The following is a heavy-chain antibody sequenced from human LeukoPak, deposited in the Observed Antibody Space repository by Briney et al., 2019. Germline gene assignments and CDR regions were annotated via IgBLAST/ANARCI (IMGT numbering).Heavy chain of an antibody. V-gene: IGHV3-53*01. D-gene: IGHD6-19*01. CDR1: GFTVSSKY. J-gene: IGHJ4*02. CDR3: ARGSSSGWYYFDY. CDR2: IYSGGST. Sequence: GGSLRLSCAASGFTVSSKYMSWVRQAPGKGLEWVSVIYSGGSTYYADSVEGRFTISRDNSKNTLYLQMNSLRAEDTAVYYCARGSSSGWYYFDYWGQGTLVTVSS.